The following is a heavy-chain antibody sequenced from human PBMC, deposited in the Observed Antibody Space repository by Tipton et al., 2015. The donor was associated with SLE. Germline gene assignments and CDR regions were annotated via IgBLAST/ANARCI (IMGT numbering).Heavy chain of an antibody. Sequence: LRLSCAVYGGSFSGYYWSWIRQPPGKGLEWIGEINHSGSTNYNPSLKSRVTISVDTSKNQFSLKLSSVTAADTAVYYCARGQCKSVGGWYFFDDGGQGTLVAVTS. CDR3: ARGQCKSVGGWYFFDD. J-gene: IGHJ4*02. D-gene: IGHD6-19*01. CDR1: GGSFSGYY. CDR2: INHSGST. V-gene: IGHV4-34*01.